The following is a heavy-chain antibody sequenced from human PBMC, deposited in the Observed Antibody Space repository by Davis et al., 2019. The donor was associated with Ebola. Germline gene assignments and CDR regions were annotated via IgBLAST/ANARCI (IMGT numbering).Heavy chain of an antibody. Sequence: PGGSLRLSCAASGFTFSSYEMNWVRQAPGKGLEWVSYISSSGSTIYYADSVKGRFTISRDNAKDSLYLQMNSLRAEDTAVYYCARGLGRDGYNRVFPYYWGQGTLVTVSS. D-gene: IGHD5-24*01. CDR3: ARGLGRDGYNRVFPYY. CDR1: GFTFSSYE. V-gene: IGHV3-48*03. CDR2: ISSSGSTI. J-gene: IGHJ4*02.